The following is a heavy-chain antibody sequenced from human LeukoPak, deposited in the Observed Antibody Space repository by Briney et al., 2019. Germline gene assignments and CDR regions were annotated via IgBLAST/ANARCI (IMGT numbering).Heavy chain of an antibody. D-gene: IGHD3-10*01. J-gene: IGHJ6*02. CDR2: IHYSGST. Sequence: SQTLSLTCTVSSGSISSGDYYWSWIRQPPGKGLEWIGYIHYSGSTYYNPSLKSRVTISADTSKNQFSLKLSSVTAADTAVYYCARDHFLTGSYYNGMDVWGQGTTVTVSS. CDR3: ARDHFLTGSYYNGMDV. V-gene: IGHV4-30-4*01. CDR1: SGSISSGDYY.